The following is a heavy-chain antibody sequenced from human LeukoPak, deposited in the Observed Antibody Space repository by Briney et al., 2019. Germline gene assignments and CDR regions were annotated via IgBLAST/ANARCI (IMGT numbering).Heavy chain of an antibody. CDR1: GGSISTYY. V-gene: IGHV4-59*01. D-gene: IGHD5-24*01. CDR3: ASLTFGYNNYFDP. J-gene: IGHJ5*02. CDR2: IYSRGST. Sequence: KPSETLSLTCTVSGGSISTYYWSWIRQPPGKGLEWIGYIYSRGSTRYNPSLKSRVTISVDTSKNQFSLRLSSVTAADTAVYYCASLTFGYNNYFDPWGQGTLVTVSS.